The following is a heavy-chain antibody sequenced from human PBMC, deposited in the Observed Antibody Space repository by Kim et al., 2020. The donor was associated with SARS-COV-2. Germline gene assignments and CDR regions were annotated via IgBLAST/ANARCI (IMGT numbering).Heavy chain of an antibody. Sequence: SLKSRVTISVDTSKNQFSLKLSSVTAADTAVYYCARSPIVVVVAATLFDYWSQGTLVTVSS. CDR3: ARSPIVVVVAATLFDY. D-gene: IGHD2-15*01. V-gene: IGHV4-39*01. J-gene: IGHJ4*02.